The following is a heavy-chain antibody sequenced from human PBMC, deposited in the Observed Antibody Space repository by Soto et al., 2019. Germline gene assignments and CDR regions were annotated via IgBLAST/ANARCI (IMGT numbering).Heavy chain of an antibody. D-gene: IGHD6-19*01. J-gene: IGHJ5*02. CDR1: GFTFSDYY. V-gene: IGHV3-11*03. CDR3: AGIAVAGTFDP. Sequence: GGSLRLSCAASGFTFSDYYMSWIRQAPGKGLERVSYISSSSSYTNYADSVKGRFTISRDNAKNSLYLQMNSLRAEDTAVYYCAGIAVAGTFDPWGQGTLVTVSS. CDR2: ISSSSSYT.